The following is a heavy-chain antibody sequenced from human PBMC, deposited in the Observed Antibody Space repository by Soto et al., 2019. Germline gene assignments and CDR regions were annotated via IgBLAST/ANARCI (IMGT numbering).Heavy chain of an antibody. Sequence: EVQLVESGGGLVRPGSSLRLSCAASGFNFNDYAMHWVQQAPGKGLEWVSGITWNSGDTGYADSVKGRFTVSRDNAKNSVYLEINNLRPEDTALYYCAKDHLGGAMAVPFFDSRGQGALVTVSS. D-gene: IGHD5-18*01. CDR2: ITWNSGDT. V-gene: IGHV3-9*01. CDR1: GFNFNDYA. J-gene: IGHJ4*02. CDR3: AKDHLGGAMAVPFFDS.